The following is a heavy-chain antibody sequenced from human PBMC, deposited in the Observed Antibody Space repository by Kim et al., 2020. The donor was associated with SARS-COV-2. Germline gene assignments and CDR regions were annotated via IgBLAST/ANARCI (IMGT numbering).Heavy chain of an antibody. Sequence: GGSLRLSCAASGFTFSSYGMHWVRQAPGKGLEWVAVISYDGSNKYYADSVKGRFTISRDNSKNTLYLQMNSLRAEDTAVYYCAKALKVVITRGYFDYWGQGTLVTVSS. CDR1: GFTFSSYG. D-gene: IGHD3-22*01. V-gene: IGHV3-30*18. CDR2: ISYDGSNK. CDR3: AKALKVVITRGYFDY. J-gene: IGHJ4*02.